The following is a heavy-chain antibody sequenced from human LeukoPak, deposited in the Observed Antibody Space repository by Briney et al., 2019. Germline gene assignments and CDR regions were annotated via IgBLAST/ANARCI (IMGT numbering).Heavy chain of an antibody. CDR3: AKAESSSWYYFDY. CDR1: GYTFTSYG. CDR2: ISGSGGST. D-gene: IGHD6-13*01. V-gene: IGHV3-23*01. J-gene: IGHJ4*02. Sequence: ASVKVSCKASGYTFTSYGISWVRQAPGKGLEWVSAISGSGGSTYYADSVKGRFTISRDNSKNTLYLQMNSLRAEDTAVYYCAKAESSSWYYFDYWGQGTLVTVSS.